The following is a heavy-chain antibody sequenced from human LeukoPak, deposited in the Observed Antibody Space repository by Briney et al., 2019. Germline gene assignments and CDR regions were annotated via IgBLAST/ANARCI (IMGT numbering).Heavy chain of an antibody. CDR2: INHSGST. CDR1: GGSFSGYY. Sequence: PSETLSLTCAVYGGSFSGYYWSWIRQPPGKGLEWIGEINHSGSTNYNPSLKSRVTISVDTSKNQFSLKLSSVTAADTAVYYCANFPRGSGWTFDYWGQGTLVTVSS. CDR3: ANFPRGSGWTFDY. V-gene: IGHV4-34*01. D-gene: IGHD6-19*01. J-gene: IGHJ4*02.